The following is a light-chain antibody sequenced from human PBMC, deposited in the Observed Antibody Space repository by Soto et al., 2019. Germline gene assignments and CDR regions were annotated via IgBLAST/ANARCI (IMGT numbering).Light chain of an antibody. CDR3: QQYGSSPPVT. CDR1: QSVSSDY. V-gene: IGKV3-20*01. J-gene: IGKJ3*01. CDR2: ETS. Sequence: EIVLTQSPGTLSLSPGERATLSCRASQSVSSDYLAWYQQKPGQPPRVLIYETSSRATGIPDRFSGSGSGTDFTLTISSLEPEDFAVYYCQQYGSSPPVTFGPGTRVDIK.